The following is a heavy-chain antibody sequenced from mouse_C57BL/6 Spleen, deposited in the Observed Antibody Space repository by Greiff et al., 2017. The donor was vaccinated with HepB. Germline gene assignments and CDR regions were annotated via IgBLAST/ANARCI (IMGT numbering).Heavy chain of an antibody. CDR3: ASPYKRDYFDY. V-gene: IGHV1-81*01. J-gene: IGHJ2*01. D-gene: IGHD1-3*01. CDR1: GYTFTSYG. Sequence: QVQLQQSGAELARPGASVKLSCKASGYTFTSYGISWVKQRTGQGLEWIGEIYPRSGNTYYNEKFKGKATLTADKSSSTAYMELRSLTSEDSAVYFCASPYKRDYFDYWGQGTTLTVSS. CDR2: IYPRSGNT.